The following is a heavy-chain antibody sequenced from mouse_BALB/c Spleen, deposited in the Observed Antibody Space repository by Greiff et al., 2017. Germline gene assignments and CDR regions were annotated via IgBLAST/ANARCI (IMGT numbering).Heavy chain of an antibody. CDR1: GFTFSSYT. Sequence: EVQLQESGGGLVKPGGSLKLSCAASGFTFSSYTMSWVRQTPEKRLEWVATISSGGSYTYYPDSVKGRFTISRDNAKNTLYLQMSSLKSEDTAMYYCTKLIYYDYDGFDYWGQGTTLTVSS. V-gene: IGHV5-6-4*01. CDR2: ISSGGSYT. CDR3: TKLIYYDYDGFDY. D-gene: IGHD2-4*01. J-gene: IGHJ2*01.